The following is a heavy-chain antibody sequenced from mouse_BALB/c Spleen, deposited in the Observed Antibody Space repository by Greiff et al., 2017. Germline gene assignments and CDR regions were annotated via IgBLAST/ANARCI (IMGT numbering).Heavy chain of an antibody. Sequence: EVKLEESGGGLVKPGGSLKLSCAASGFTFSSYAMSWVRQTPEKRLEWVASISSGGSTYYPDSVKGRFTISRDNARNILYLQMSSLRSEDTAMYYCARTTARYFDVWGAGTTVTVSS. D-gene: IGHD1-2*01. V-gene: IGHV5-6-5*01. CDR2: ISSGGST. J-gene: IGHJ1*01. CDR3: ARTTARYFDV. CDR1: GFTFSSYA.